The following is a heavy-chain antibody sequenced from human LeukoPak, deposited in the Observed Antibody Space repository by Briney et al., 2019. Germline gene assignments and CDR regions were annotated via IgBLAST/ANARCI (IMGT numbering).Heavy chain of an antibody. J-gene: IGHJ4*02. CDR1: GFNFGNYG. CDR2: IRASGRTT. CDR3: ARDQGGVGY. D-gene: IGHD3-16*01. V-gene: IGHV3-23*01. Sequence: GGSLRLSCAASGFNFGNYGMNWVRQAPGKGLEWVSGIRASGRTTDYADSVKGRFTISRDNSKNTLYLQMNSLRAEDTAVYYCARDQGGVGYWGQGTLVTVSS.